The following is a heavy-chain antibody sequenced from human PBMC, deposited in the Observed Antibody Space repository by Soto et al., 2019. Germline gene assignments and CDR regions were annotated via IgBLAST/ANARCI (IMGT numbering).Heavy chain of an antibody. D-gene: IGHD6-6*01. V-gene: IGHV1-18*01. CDR2: ISAYNGNT. Sequence: GASVKVSCKASGYTFTSYGISWVRQAPGQGLEWMGWISAYNGNTNYAQKLQGRVTMTTDTSTSTAYMELRSLRSDDTAVYYCARGSIAARPGFDMDVWGKGTTVTVSS. J-gene: IGHJ6*03. CDR1: GYTFTSYG. CDR3: ARGSIAARPGFDMDV.